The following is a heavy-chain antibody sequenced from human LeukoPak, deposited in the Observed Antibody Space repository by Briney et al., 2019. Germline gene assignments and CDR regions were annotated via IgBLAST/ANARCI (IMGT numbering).Heavy chain of an antibody. Sequence: PGGSLRLSCAASGFTFSSYAMSWVRQAPGKGLEWVSAISGSGGSTYYADSVKGRFTISRGNSKNTLYLQMNSLRAEDTAVYYCAKPITIFGVVTYYFDYWGQGTLVTVSS. CDR2: ISGSGGST. J-gene: IGHJ4*02. CDR3: AKPITIFGVVTYYFDY. CDR1: GFTFSSYA. V-gene: IGHV3-23*01. D-gene: IGHD3-3*01.